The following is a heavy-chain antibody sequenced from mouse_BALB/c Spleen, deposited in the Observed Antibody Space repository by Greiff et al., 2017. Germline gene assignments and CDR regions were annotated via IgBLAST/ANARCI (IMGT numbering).Heavy chain of an antibody. CDR3: ARGWLLRFDY. Sequence: QVHVKQSGAELAKPGASVKMSCKASGYTFTSYWMHWVKQRPGQGLEWIGYINPSTGYTEYNQKFKDKATLTADKSSSTAYMQLSSLTSEDSAVYYCARGWLLRFDYWGQGTTLTVSS. CDR2: INPSTGYT. CDR1: GYTFTSYW. V-gene: IGHV1-7*01. D-gene: IGHD2-3*01. J-gene: IGHJ2*01.